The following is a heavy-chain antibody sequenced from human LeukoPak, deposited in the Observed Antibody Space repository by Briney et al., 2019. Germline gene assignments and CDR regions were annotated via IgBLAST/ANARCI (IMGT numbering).Heavy chain of an antibody. CDR1: GYTFTSYY. CDR2: ISPYNANT. D-gene: IGHD3-10*01. J-gene: IGHJ4*02. V-gene: IGHV1-18*04. CDR3: ARGASGSYYKEVDY. Sequence: ASVKVSCKASGYTFTSYYMHWVRQAPGQGLEWMGWISPYNANTDYAQNLQGRVTMTTDTSTSTAYMELRSLRSDDTAVYYCARGASGSYYKEVDYWGQGTLVTVSS.